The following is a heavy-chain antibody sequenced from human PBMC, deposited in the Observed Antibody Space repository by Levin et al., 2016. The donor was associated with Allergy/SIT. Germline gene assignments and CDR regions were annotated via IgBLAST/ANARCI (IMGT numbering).Heavy chain of an antibody. D-gene: IGHD3-10*01. CDR2: INPNSGGT. J-gene: IGHJ4*02. V-gene: IGHV1-2*02. CDR3: ARGLRGVIKGVGGPPDY. Sequence: WVRQAPGQGLEWMGWINPNSGGTNYAQKFQGRVTMTRDTSISTAYMELSRLRSDDTAVYYCARGLRGVIKGVGGPPDYWGQGTLVTVSS.